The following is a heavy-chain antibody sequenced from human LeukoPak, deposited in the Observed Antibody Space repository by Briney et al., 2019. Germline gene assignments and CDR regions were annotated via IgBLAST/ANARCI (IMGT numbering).Heavy chain of an antibody. CDR3: ARVLGSGWDY. Sequence: SVKVSCKASGGTFSSYAISWVRQAPGQGLEWMGRIIPIFGTANYAQKFQGRVTITADKSTSTAYMKLSSLRSEDTAVYYCARVLGSGWDYWGQGTLVTVSS. D-gene: IGHD6-19*01. CDR1: GGTFSSYA. V-gene: IGHV1-69*06. CDR2: IIPIFGTA. J-gene: IGHJ4*02.